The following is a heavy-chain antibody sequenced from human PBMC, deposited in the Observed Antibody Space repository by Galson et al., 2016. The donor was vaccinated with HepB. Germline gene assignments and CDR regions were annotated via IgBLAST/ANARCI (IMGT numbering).Heavy chain of an antibody. V-gene: IGHV4-30-4*01. CDR2: IYYSGST. CDR3: ARVGVDYDDYAPGPVDC. CDR1: GGSISSGDYY. Sequence: LSLICTVSGGSISSGDYYWSWIRQPPGKGLEWIGDIYYSGSTNYNPSLKIGLNISVDTSKNQFSLTLTSVTAADTAVYYCARVGVDYDDYAPGPVDCWGQGTLVTVSS. D-gene: IGHD4-17*01. J-gene: IGHJ4*02.